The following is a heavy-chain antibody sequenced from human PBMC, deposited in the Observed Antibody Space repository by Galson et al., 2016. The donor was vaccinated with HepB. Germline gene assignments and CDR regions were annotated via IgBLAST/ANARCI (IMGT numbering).Heavy chain of an antibody. J-gene: IGHJ2*01. CDR3: ARVGYNYGSGSYYNGDDWYFDL. CDR1: GFTFDDYA. V-gene: IGHV3-9*01. D-gene: IGHD3-10*01. CDR2: VTWNSENI. Sequence: SLRLSCAASGFTFDDYAMHWVRQVSGRGLEWVSGVTWNSENIGYADSVKGRFTISRDNANNSLYLQMNSLRAEDTAVYYCARVGYNYGSGSYYNGDDWYFDLWGRGTLVIVSS.